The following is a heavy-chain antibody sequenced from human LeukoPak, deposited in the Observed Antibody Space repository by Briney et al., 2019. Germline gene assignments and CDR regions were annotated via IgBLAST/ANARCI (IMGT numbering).Heavy chain of an antibody. J-gene: IGHJ4*02. V-gene: IGHV3-30*18. Sequence: GGSLRLSCAASGFTFSSYGMHWVRQAPGKGLEWVAVISYDGSNKYYADSVKGRFTISRDNSKNTLYLQMNSLRAEDTAVYYCAKDRGVAYFDYWGQGTLVTVSS. CDR1: GFTFSSYG. CDR2: ISYDGSNK. CDR3: AKDRGVAYFDY.